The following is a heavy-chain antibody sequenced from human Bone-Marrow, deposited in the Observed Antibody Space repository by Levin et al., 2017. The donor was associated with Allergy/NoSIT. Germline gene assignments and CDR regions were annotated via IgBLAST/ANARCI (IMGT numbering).Heavy chain of an antibody. CDR3: AKDLGRGFEYSSSSSLDY. D-gene: IGHD6-6*01. CDR2: ISYDGRAK. CDR1: GFTLSRYG. V-gene: IGHV3-30*18. Sequence: LSLTCAASGFTLSRYGMHWVRQAPGKGLEWVAAISYDGRAKYYPDSVKGRFTISTDNFDNTVYLQMNSLSAEDTALYYCAKDLGRGFEYSSSSSLDYWGQGTLVTVSS. J-gene: IGHJ4*02.